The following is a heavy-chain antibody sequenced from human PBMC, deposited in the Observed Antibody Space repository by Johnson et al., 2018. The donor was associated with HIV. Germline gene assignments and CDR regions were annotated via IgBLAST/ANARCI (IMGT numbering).Heavy chain of an antibody. CDR2: IGTAGDT. D-gene: IGHD6-19*01. Sequence: EVQLVESGGGLVQPGGSLRLSCAASGFTFSSYDMHWVRQATGKGLEWVSAIGTAGDTYYPGSVKGRFTISRDNSKNTLYLQMNSLRAEDTAVYYCAKGIAVATRHAFDIWGQGTMVTVSS. V-gene: IGHV3-13*01. CDR3: AKGIAVATRHAFDI. CDR1: GFTFSSYD. J-gene: IGHJ3*02.